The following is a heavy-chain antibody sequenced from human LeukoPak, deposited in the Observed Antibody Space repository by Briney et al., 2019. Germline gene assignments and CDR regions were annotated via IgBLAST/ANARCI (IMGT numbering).Heavy chain of an antibody. J-gene: IGHJ3*02. Sequence: PSETLSLTCTVSGGSISSYYWSWIRQPPGKGLEWIGYIYYSGSTNYNPSLKSRVTISVDTSKNQFSLKLSSVTAADTAVYYCARIGGSSGAFDIWGQGTMVTVSS. D-gene: IGHD6-13*01. CDR3: ARIGGSSGAFDI. CDR2: IYYSGST. CDR1: GGSISSYY. V-gene: IGHV4-59*01.